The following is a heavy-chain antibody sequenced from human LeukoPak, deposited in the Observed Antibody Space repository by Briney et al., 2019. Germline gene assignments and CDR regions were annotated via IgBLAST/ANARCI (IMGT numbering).Heavy chain of an antibody. V-gene: IGHV1-8*01. CDR1: GYTFTSYD. D-gene: IGHD6-13*01. CDR2: MNPNSGNT. Sequence: ASVKVSCKASGYTFTSYDINWVRQATGQGLEWMGWMNPNSGNTGYAQKFQGRVTMTRNTSISTAYMELSSLRSEDTAVYYCARERYSSSWYGVYYYYYGMDVWGQGTTVTVSS. J-gene: IGHJ6*02. CDR3: ARERYSSSWYGVYYYYYGMDV.